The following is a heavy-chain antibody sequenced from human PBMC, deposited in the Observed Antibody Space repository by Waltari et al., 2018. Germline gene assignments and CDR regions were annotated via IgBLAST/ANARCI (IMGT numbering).Heavy chain of an antibody. CDR1: GFTFSRYW. V-gene: IGHV3-7*01. D-gene: IGHD6-19*01. Sequence: EVQLVESGGGLVQPGGSLRRSCAASGFTFSRYWMSWVRQAPGKGLEWVANIKQDGSEKYYVDSVKGRFTISRDNAKNSLYLQMNSLRAEDTAVYYCARDSPGIAVAGTDYWGQGTLVTVSS. J-gene: IGHJ4*02. CDR3: ARDSPGIAVAGTDY. CDR2: IKQDGSEK.